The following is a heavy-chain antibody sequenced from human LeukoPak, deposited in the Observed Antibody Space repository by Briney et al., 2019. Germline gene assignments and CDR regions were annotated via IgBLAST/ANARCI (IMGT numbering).Heavy chain of an antibody. CDR1: GGSISSYY. D-gene: IGHD2-15*01. CDR2: IYYSGST. V-gene: IGHV4-59*01. CDR3: ARVLGYCSGGSCYGWFDP. J-gene: IGHJ5*02. Sequence: SETLSLTCTVSGGSISSYYWSWIRQPPGKGLEWIGYIYYSGSTNYNPSLKSRVTISVDTSKNQFSLKLSSVTAADTAVYYCARVLGYCSGGSCYGWFDPWGQGTLVTVSS.